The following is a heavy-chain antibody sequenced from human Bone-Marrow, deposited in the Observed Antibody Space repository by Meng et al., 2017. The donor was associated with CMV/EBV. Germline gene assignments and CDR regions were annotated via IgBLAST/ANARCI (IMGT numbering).Heavy chain of an antibody. D-gene: IGHD6-19*01. CDR2: IRSKAYGGTT. CDR3: ARDLGGWSGYFDL. Sequence: GESLKISCTASGFTFGDYAMSWVRQAPGKGLEWVGFIRSKAYGGTTEYAASVKGRFTISRDDSKSIAYLQMNSLKTEDTAVYYCARDLGGWSGYFDLWGRGTLVTVSS. CDR1: GFTFGDYA. V-gene: IGHV3-49*04. J-gene: IGHJ2*01.